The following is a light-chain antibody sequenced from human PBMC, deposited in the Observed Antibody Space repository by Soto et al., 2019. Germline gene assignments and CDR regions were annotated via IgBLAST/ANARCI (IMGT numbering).Light chain of an antibody. CDR2: WAS. V-gene: IGKV4-1*01. J-gene: IGKJ4*01. CDR1: QSLLYRSTNKNY. CDR3: KRYYNTPLT. Sequence: DILMTQSPESLTVSVGERATINCKSSQSLLYRSTNKNYLAWYQQKPGQPPKLLIYWASTRESGVPDRFSGSGSGTDFTLTISNVQAEDVAVYYCKRYYNTPLTFGGGTKVDIK.